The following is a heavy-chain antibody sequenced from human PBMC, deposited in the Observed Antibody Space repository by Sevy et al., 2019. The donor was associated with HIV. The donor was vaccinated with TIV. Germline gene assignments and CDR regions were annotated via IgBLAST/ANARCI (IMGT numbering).Heavy chain of an antibody. CDR2: IYSDGST. V-gene: IGHV3-66*01. CDR3: ARVTGSYGYYYYYGMDV. Sequence: GGSLRLSCAASGFTVSDNYMSWVRQAPGKGLEWVSVIYSDGSTYYADSVKGRFTISRDNSKNTLYLQMNSLRAEDTAVYYCARVTGSYGYYYYYGMDVWGQGTTVTVSS. J-gene: IGHJ6*02. D-gene: IGHD3-10*01. CDR1: GFTVSDNY.